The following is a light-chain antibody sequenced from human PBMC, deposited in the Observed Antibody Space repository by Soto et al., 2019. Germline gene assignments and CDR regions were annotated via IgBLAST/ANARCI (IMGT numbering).Light chain of an antibody. CDR2: DVS. Sequence: QSVLTQPRSVSGSPGQSVTISCTGTSSDVGGYNDVSWCQQHPGKAPKLMIYDVSKRLSGVPDRFSGSKSGNTASLTISGLQAEDEADYYCCSYAGSYGFVFGTGTKVTVL. CDR1: SSDVGGYND. V-gene: IGLV2-11*01. CDR3: CSYAGSYGFV. J-gene: IGLJ1*01.